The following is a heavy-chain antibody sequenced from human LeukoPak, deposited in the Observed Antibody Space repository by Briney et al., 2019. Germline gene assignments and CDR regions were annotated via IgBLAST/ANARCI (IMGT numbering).Heavy chain of an antibody. CDR3: ARVDSSIRLPDY. CDR1: GGSISDGDYY. J-gene: IGHJ4*02. CDR2: IYYSGST. D-gene: IGHD3-22*01. Sequence: SQTLSLTCTVSGGSISDGDYYWSWIRQPPGKGLEWIGYIYYSGSTYFNPSLKSRLTISLGTSKNQFSLKLSSVTAADTAVYYCARVDSSIRLPDYWGQGTLVTVSS. V-gene: IGHV4-30-4*01.